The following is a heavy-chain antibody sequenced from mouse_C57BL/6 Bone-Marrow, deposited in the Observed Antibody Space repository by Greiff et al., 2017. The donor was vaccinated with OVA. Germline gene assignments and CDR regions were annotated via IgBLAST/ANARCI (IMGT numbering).Heavy chain of an antibody. D-gene: IGHD1-1*01. CDR1: GYAFTNYL. CDR2: INPGSGGT. CDR3: ARKATVVATRAMDY. V-gene: IGHV1-54*01. J-gene: IGHJ4*01. Sequence: QVQLKQSGAELVRPGTSVKVSCKASGYAFTNYLIEWVKQRSGQGLEWIGVINPGSGGTNYNEKFKGKATLTADKSSSTAYMQLSSLTSEDSAVYFCARKATVVATRAMDYWGQGTSVTVSS.